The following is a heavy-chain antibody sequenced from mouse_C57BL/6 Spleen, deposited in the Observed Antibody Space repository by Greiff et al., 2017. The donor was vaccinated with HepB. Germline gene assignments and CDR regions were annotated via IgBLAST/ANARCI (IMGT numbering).Heavy chain of an antibody. Sequence: VKLMESGPELVKPGASVKISCKASGYAFSSSWMNWVKQRPGKGLEWIGRIYPGDGDTNYNGKFKGKATLTADKSSSTAYMQLSSLTSEDSAVYFCARSYYSNYGPFAYWGQGTLVTVSA. CDR2: IYPGDGDT. J-gene: IGHJ3*01. CDR3: ARSYYSNYGPFAY. V-gene: IGHV1-82*01. CDR1: GYAFSSSW. D-gene: IGHD2-5*01.